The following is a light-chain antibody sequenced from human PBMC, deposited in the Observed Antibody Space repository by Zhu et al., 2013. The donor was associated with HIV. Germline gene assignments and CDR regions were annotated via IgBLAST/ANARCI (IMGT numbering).Light chain of an antibody. CDR1: QSISGW. CDR2: DAS. CDR3: QQYSSYLWT. V-gene: IGKV1-5*01. Sequence: DIQLTQSPSFLSASVGDRVTITCRASQSISGWLAWYQQRPGKAPKILVHDASNLESGVPSRFSGSGSGTDFALTISSLQPDDFAIYYCQQYSSYLWTFGQGTKVEIK. J-gene: IGKJ1*01.